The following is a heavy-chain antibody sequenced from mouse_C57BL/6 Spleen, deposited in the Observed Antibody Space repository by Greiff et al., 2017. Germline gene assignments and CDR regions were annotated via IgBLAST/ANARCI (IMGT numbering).Heavy chain of an antibody. CDR2: ISPSNGGT. CDR1: GYTFTSYW. CDR3: ARTSNWGFDY. V-gene: IGHV1-53*01. Sequence: QVQLQQPGTELVKPSDSVSLSCTASGYTFTSYWLHWVQQRPGQGLEWIGNISPSNGGTDYNEKFKSKATLTVDKSSSAAYMHLSSLTSEDSAVYYCARTSNWGFDYWGQGTTLTVSS. J-gene: IGHJ2*01. D-gene: IGHD4-1*01.